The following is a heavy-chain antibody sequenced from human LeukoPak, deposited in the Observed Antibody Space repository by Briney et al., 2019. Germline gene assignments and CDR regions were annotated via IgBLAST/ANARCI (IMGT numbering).Heavy chain of an antibody. CDR2: IFYSGST. Sequence: SETLSLTCTVSGGSISTYYWSWIRQPPGKGLEWIGYIFYSGSTNYNPSLKSRVTISIDTSKNQFSLNLSSVTAADTAVYYCAASFRGVILEGFDIWGQGTMVTVSS. CDR1: GGSISTYY. D-gene: IGHD3-10*01. V-gene: IGHV4-59*01. J-gene: IGHJ3*02. CDR3: AASFRGVILEGFDI.